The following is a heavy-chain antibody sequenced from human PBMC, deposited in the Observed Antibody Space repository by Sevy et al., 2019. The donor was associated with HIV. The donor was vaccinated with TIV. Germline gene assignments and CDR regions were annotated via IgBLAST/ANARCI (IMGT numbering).Heavy chain of an antibody. V-gene: IGHV4-30-4*01. D-gene: IGHD2-15*01. CDR2: IYYSGST. CDR1: GGSISSGDYY. Sequence: SETLSLTCTVSGGSISSGDYYWSWIRQPPGKGLEWIGYIYYSGSTYYNPSLKSRVTISVDTSKNQFSLKLSSVTAAETAVYYCARSHIVVVVAATEGAFDIWGQGTMVTVSS. CDR3: ARSHIVVVVAATEGAFDI. J-gene: IGHJ3*02.